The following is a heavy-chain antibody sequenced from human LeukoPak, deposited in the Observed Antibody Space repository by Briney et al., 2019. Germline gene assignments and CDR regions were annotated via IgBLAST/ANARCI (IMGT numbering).Heavy chain of an antibody. CDR1: GGTFSSYA. D-gene: IGHD3-9*01. CDR3: ARVVDRNLLRYFDP. CDR2: IIPIFGTA. J-gene: IGHJ5*02. Sequence: ASVKVSCKASGGTFSSYAISWVRQAPGQGLEWMGGIIPIFGTANYAQKFQGRVTTTADESPSTAYMELSSLRSEDTAVYYCARVVDRNLLRYFDPWGQGTLVTVSS. V-gene: IGHV1-69*01.